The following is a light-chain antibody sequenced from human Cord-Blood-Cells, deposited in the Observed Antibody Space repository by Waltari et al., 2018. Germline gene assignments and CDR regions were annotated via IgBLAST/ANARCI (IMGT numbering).Light chain of an antibody. Sequence: DIQMPQSPSSLSASVGDRVTITCRASQSISSYLNWYEQKPAKAPKLLIYAASSLQSGFPSRFSGSGSGTDFTLTISSLQPEDFATYYCQQSYSTPYTFGQGTKLELK. CDR3: QQSYSTPYT. V-gene: IGKV1-39*01. CDR2: AAS. J-gene: IGKJ2*01. CDR1: QSISSY.